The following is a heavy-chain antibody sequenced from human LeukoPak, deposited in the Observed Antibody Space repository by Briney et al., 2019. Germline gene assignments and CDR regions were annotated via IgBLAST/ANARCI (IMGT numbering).Heavy chain of an antibody. CDR3: ARHGKGYGDFDY. D-gene: IGHD4-17*01. CDR2: IYYSGST. CDR1: GGSISSSSYY. Sequence: ETLSLTCTVSGGSISSSSYYWGWIRQPPGKGPEWIGSIYYSGSTYYNPSLKSRVTISVDTSKNQFSLKLSSVTAADTAVYYCARHGKGYGDFDYWGQGTLVTVSS. V-gene: IGHV4-39*01. J-gene: IGHJ4*02.